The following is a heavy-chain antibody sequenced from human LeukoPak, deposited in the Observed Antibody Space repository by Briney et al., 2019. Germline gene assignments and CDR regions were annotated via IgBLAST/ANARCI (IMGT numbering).Heavy chain of an antibody. CDR2: ISGSGGST. CDR3: AKGSFSGSHYNWFDP. Sequence: PGGSLRLSCAASGFTFSSYAMSWVRQAPGKGLEWVSAISGSGGSTHYADSVKGRFTISRDNSKNTLYLQMNSLRVEDTAVYYCAKGSFSGSHYNWFDPWGQGTLVTVSS. CDR1: GFTFSSYA. J-gene: IGHJ5*02. V-gene: IGHV3-23*01. D-gene: IGHD3-10*01.